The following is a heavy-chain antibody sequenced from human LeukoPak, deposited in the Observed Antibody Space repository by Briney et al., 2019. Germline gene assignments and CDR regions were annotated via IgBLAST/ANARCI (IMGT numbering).Heavy chain of an antibody. J-gene: IGHJ4*02. CDR1: VFTFSSYW. D-gene: IGHD4-17*01. CDR2: IKQDGSEK. CDR3: ASHYGDYSFFDY. Sequence: GGSLRLSCAASVFTFSSYWMSWVRQAPGKGLEWVANIKQDGSEKYYVDSEKGRFTISRDNAKNSLYLQMNSLRAEDTAVYYCASHYGDYSFFDYWGQGTLVTVSS. V-gene: IGHV3-7*02.